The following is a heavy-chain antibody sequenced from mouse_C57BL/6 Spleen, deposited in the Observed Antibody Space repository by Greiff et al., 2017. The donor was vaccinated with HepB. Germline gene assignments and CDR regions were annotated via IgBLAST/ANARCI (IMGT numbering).Heavy chain of an antibody. CDR1: GYTFTSYW. CDR2: IHPNSGST. V-gene: IGHV1-64*01. J-gene: IGHJ4*01. CDR3: ARWSYGNYEDYAMDY. D-gene: IGHD2-1*01. Sequence: QVQLQQSGAELVKPGASVKLSCKASGYTFTSYWMHWVKQRPGQGLEWIGMIHPNSGSTNYNEKFKSKATLTVDKSSSTAYMQLSSLTSEDSAVYYCARWSYGNYEDYAMDYWGQGTSVTVSS.